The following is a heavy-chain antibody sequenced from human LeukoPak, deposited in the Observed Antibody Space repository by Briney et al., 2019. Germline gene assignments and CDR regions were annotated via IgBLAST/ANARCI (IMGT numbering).Heavy chain of an antibody. Sequence: GGSLRLSCAASGFTFSSYSMNWVRQAPGKGLEWVSSISSSSSYIYYADSVKGRFTISRDNAKSSLYLQMNSLRAEDTAVYYCARGYSSPYYFDYWGQGTLVTVSS. J-gene: IGHJ4*02. D-gene: IGHD6-6*01. V-gene: IGHV3-21*01. CDR3: ARGYSSPYYFDY. CDR2: ISSSSSYI. CDR1: GFTFSSYS.